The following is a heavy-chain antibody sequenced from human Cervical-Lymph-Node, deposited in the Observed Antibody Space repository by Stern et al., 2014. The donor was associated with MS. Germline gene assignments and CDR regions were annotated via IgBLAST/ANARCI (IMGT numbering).Heavy chain of an antibody. CDR3: ALRKATTEWVFDY. CDR2: IDPSDSYT. J-gene: IGHJ4*02. Sequence: QLVQSGAEVKKPGESLRISCKGSGYSFTSYWISWVRQMPGKGLEWMGRIDPSDSYTNYSPSFQGHVTISADKSISTAYLQWSSLKASDTAMYYCALRKATTEWVFDYWGQGTLVTVS. CDR1: GYSFTSYW. D-gene: IGHD5-24*01. V-gene: IGHV5-10-1*03.